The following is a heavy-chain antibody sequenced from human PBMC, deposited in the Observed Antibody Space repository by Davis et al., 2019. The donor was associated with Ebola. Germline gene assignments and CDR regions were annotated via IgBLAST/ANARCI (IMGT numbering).Heavy chain of an antibody. CDR2: IYSGGST. CDR3: AKGSGSGSYPGRTVDH. J-gene: IGHJ4*02. V-gene: IGHV3-66*01. Sequence: GESLKISCAASGFTFSSYSMNWVRQAPGKGLEWVSVIYSGGSTYYADSVKGRFTISRDNSKNTLYLQMNSLRVDDTAVYYCAKGSGSGSYPGRTVDHWGQGTLVTVSS. D-gene: IGHD3-10*01. CDR1: GFTFSSYS.